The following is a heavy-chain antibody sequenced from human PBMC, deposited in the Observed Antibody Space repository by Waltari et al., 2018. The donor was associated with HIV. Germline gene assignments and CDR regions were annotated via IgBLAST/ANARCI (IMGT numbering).Heavy chain of an antibody. V-gene: IGHV4-39*07. J-gene: IGHJ4*02. D-gene: IGHD5-18*01. CDR2: IYYSGST. CDR3: ARDGGTAMANFDY. CDR1: GGSISSSSYY. Sequence: QLQLQESGPGLVKLPETLSLTCTVSGGSISSSSYYWGGLLQPPGKGLEWIGRIYYSGSTYYNPSLKSRVTISVDTSKNQFSLKLSSVTAADTAVYYCARDGGTAMANFDYWGQGTLVTVSS.